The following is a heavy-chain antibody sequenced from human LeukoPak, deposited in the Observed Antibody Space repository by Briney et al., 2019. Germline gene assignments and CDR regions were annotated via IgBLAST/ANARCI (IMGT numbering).Heavy chain of an antibody. Sequence: PAETLSLTCAVSGYYISSGYFWGWIRQPPGQGLGWIGSIDHSGRTYYNPSLKSRVTTSADTTKNQFSLRLSSVTAADTAVYHCARGTGYLAYYFYAMDVWGKGTTVTVSS. V-gene: IGHV4-38-2*01. CDR2: IDHSGRT. CDR3: ARGTGYLAYYFYAMDV. D-gene: IGHD3/OR15-3a*01. J-gene: IGHJ6*04. CDR1: GYYISSGYF.